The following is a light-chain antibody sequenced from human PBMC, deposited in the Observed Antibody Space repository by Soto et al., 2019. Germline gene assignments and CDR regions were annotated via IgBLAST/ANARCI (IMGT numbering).Light chain of an antibody. J-gene: IGKJ5*01. V-gene: IGKV1-5*01. CDR1: QSFNSW. CDR3: QQYNTLVT. CDR2: DVS. Sequence: EIPLTQSPSPLSASVGSRVTIPFRASQSFNSWLAWYQQKPGKAPKLLIYDVSTLQTGVPSRFSGSGSGTEFALTISSLQPDDFATYYCQQYNTLVTFGQGTRLEIK.